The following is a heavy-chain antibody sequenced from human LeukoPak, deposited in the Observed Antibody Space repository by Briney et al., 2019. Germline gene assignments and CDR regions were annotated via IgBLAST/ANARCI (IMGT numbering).Heavy chain of an antibody. D-gene: IGHD3-9*01. V-gene: IGHV4-39*07. CDR3: ASHDTYYDILTGYPTAAFDI. J-gene: IGHJ3*02. CDR1: GGSISSSSYY. Sequence: SETLSLTCTVSGGSISSSSYYWGWIRQPPGKGLEWIGSIYYSGSTYYNPSLKSRVTISVDTSKNQFSLKLSSVTAADTAVYYCASHDTYYDILTGYPTAAFDIWGQGTMVTVSS. CDR2: IYYSGST.